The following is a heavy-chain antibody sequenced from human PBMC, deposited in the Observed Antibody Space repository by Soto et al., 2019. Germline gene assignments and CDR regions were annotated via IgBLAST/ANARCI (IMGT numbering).Heavy chain of an antibody. D-gene: IGHD6-6*01. CDR2: IDPSDSYT. Sequence: GESLKISCKASGDSFTTFWISWVRQMPGKGLEWMGRIDPSDSYTKYSPSFQGHVTISADKSIDTAYLHWSLKASDTAMYYCAGLAACCSSSSSSRGGYWGQGTLVSVSS. CDR3: AGLAACCSSSSSSRGGY. V-gene: IGHV5-10-1*01. J-gene: IGHJ4*02. CDR1: GDSFTTFW.